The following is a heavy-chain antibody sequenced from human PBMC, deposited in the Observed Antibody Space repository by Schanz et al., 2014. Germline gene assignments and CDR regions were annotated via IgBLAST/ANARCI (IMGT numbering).Heavy chain of an antibody. CDR1: GFTLSNYA. Sequence: EMQLLESGGGLAQPGGSLRLSCAASGFTLSNYAMSWVRQAPGKGLEWVSAILGLASTTYYADSVKGRFTISRDNSKNLLYLQMNSLRAEDTAVYYCTRDVRLDRRGNWFDPWGQGTLVTVSS. CDR2: ILGLASTT. V-gene: IGHV3-23*01. CDR3: TRDVRLDRRGNWFDP. D-gene: IGHD1-1*01. J-gene: IGHJ5*02.